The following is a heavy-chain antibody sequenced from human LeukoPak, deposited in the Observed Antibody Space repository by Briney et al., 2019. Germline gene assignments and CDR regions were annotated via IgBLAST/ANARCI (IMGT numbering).Heavy chain of an antibody. CDR2: IYYSGST. Sequence: SETLSLTCTVSGGSISSGGNYWGWIRQHPGKGLEWIGYIYYSGSTYYNPSLKSRVTISVDTSKNQFSLKLSSVTAADTAVYYCARDNGDYVDYWGQGTLVTVSS. V-gene: IGHV4-31*03. CDR1: GGSISSGGNY. J-gene: IGHJ4*02. CDR3: ARDNGDYVDY. D-gene: IGHD4-17*01.